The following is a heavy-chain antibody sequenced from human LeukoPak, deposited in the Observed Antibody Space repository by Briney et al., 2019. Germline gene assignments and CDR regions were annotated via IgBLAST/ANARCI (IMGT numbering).Heavy chain of an antibody. D-gene: IGHD5-24*01. V-gene: IGHV5-51*01. Sequence: GESLKISCQASGYSFTSYWIAWVRQMPGKGLEWMGIMYPSDSDIRYSSSFQGQVTISADKSISTAYLQWSSLKASDTAVYYCARQRDHWYFDLWGRGTLVTVSS. CDR1: GYSFTSYW. CDR2: MYPSDSDI. J-gene: IGHJ2*01. CDR3: ARQRDHWYFDL.